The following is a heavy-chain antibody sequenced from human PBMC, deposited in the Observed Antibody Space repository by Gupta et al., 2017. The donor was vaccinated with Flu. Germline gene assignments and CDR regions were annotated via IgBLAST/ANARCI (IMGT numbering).Heavy chain of an antibody. Sequence: EVQLVESGGGLVQPGGSLRLSCAASGFTVSSNYMSWVRQAPGKGLEWVSVIYSGGSTYYADSVKGRFTISRHNSKNTLYLQMNSLRAEDTAVYYCARDRSSWYGLGHKYGMDVWGQGTTVTVSS. CDR1: GFTVSSNY. D-gene: IGHD6-13*01. CDR3: ARDRSSWYGLGHKYGMDV. V-gene: IGHV3-53*04. J-gene: IGHJ6*02. CDR2: IYSGGST.